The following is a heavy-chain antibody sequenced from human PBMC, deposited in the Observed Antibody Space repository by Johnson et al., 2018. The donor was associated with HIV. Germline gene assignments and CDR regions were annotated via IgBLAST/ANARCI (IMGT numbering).Heavy chain of an antibody. CDR2: ISYDGGNK. V-gene: IGHV3-30*03. D-gene: IGHD3-22*01. J-gene: IGHJ3*02. CDR1: GFTFSSYG. Sequence: QVQLVESGGGVVQPGRSLRLSCAASGFTFSSYGMHWVRQAPGKGLEWVAVISYDGGNKYYADSVKGRFTISRDNSKNTLYLQMNSLRAEDTAVYYCARDPVSNYYDSSGSLDDAFDIWGQGTMVTVSS. CDR3: ARDPVSNYYDSSGSLDDAFDI.